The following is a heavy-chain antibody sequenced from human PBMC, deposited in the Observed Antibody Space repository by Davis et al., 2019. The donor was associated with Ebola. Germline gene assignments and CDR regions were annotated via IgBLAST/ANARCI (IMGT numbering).Heavy chain of an antibody. CDR3: ARLRGEQLA. V-gene: IGHV5-10-1*01. CDR2: IDPSDSYT. Sequence: GESLKISCTGSGYNFIGYWISWVRQMPGKGLEWMGRIDPSDSYTDYSPSFQGHVTISVDKSITTAYLQWSSLKASDTAMYYCARLRGEQLAWGQGTLVTVSS. CDR1: GYNFIGYW. D-gene: IGHD6-6*01. J-gene: IGHJ5*02.